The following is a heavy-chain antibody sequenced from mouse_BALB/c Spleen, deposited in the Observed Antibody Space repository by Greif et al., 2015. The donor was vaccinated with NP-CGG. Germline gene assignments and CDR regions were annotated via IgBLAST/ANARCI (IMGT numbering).Heavy chain of an antibody. CDR3: TRNYGSSYYFDY. J-gene: IGHJ2*01. Sequence: VQLQQSGPGLVKPSQSLSLTCTVTGYSITSDYAWNWIRQFPGNKLEGMGYISYSGSTSYNPSLKSRISITRDTSKNQYVPQLNTVTTEDTATYYCTRNYGSSYYFDYWGQGTALTVSS. D-gene: IGHD1-1*01. V-gene: IGHV3-2*02. CDR1: GYSITSDYA. CDR2: ISYSGST.